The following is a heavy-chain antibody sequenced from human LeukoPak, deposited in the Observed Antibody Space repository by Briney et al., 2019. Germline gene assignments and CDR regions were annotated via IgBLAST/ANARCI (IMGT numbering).Heavy chain of an antibody. CDR1: GFTFSTYA. Sequence: GGSLRLSCAASGFTFSTYAIHWVRQAPGRGLEWVAYISYDGITKYYADSVKGRFTTSRDNAKNSLYLQMNSLRDEDTAVYYCARDRPNTGFDFDYWGRGTLVTVSS. J-gene: IGHJ4*02. CDR2: ISYDGITK. CDR3: ARDRPNTGFDFDY. V-gene: IGHV3-30-3*01. D-gene: IGHD3-10*01.